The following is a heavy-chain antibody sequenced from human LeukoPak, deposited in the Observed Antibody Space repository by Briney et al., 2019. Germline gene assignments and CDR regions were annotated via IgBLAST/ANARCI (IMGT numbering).Heavy chain of an antibody. CDR2: IYYSGST. CDR1: GGSISSYY. D-gene: IGHD2-21*02. Sequence: PSEALSLTCTVPGGSISSYYWSWIRQPPGKGLEWIGYIYYSGSTNYNPSLKSRVTISVDTSKNQFSLKLSSVTAADTAVYYCARALGDDGDYWGQGTLVTVSS. J-gene: IGHJ4*02. CDR3: ARALGDDGDY. V-gene: IGHV4-59*12.